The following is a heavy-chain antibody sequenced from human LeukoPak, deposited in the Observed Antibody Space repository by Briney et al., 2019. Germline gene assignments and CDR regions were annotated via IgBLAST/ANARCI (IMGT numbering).Heavy chain of an antibody. D-gene: IGHD6-19*01. J-gene: IGHJ4*02. CDR3: ARKHSVAGYFDY. V-gene: IGHV3-13*04. CDR1: GFTFSTYD. CDR2: INTAGNT. Sequence: PGGSLRLSCAASGFTFSTYDMHWVRQATGKGLEWVSGINTAGNTYYPGSVKGRFTISRDNSTNTLYLQINSLRADDTAVYYCARKHSVAGYFDYWGQGTLVTVSS.